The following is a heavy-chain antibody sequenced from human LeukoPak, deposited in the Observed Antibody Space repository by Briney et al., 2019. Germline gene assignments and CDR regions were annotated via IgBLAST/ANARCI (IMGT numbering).Heavy chain of an antibody. CDR2: INPNSGGT. V-gene: IGHV1-2*06. Sequence: ASVKVSCKASGYTFSSYGIGWVRQAPGQGLEWMGRINPNSGGTNYAQKCQGRVTMTRDTSISTAYMELSRLRSDDTAVYYCARDGAAGGDGYNVYYFDYWGQGTLVTVSS. CDR3: ARDGAAGGDGYNVYYFDY. CDR1: GYTFSSYG. D-gene: IGHD5-24*01. J-gene: IGHJ4*02.